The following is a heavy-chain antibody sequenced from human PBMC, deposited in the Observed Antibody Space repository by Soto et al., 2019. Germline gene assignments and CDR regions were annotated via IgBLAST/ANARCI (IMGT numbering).Heavy chain of an antibody. V-gene: IGHV1-18*01. CDR1: GYTFTSYG. D-gene: IGHD3-9*01. Sequence: QVQLVQSGAEVKKPGASVKVSCKASGYTFTSYGISWVRQAPGQGLEWMGWISAYNGNTNYAQKLQGRVTMTTDASTSTAYMELRSLRSDDTAVYYCARDGRLEDILTGYYTHFDYWGQGTLVTVSS. CDR2: ISAYNGNT. J-gene: IGHJ4*02. CDR3: ARDGRLEDILTGYYTHFDY.